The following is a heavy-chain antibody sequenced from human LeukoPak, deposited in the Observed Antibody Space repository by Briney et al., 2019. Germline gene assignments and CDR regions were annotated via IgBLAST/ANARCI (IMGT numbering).Heavy chain of an antibody. V-gene: IGHV4-30-4*08. CDR1: GGSISSGSYY. CDR2: IYYSGST. J-gene: IGHJ4*02. CDR3: ARVDTAIPFYFDY. Sequence: PSQTLSLTCTVSGGSISSGSYYWSWIRQPPGKGLEWIGYIYYSGSTYYNPSLKSRVTISVDTSKNQFSLKLSSVTAADTAVYYCARVDTAIPFYFDYWGQGTLVTVSS. D-gene: IGHD5-18*01.